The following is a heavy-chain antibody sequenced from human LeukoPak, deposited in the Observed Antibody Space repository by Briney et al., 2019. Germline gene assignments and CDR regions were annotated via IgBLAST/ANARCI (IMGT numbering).Heavy chain of an antibody. CDR2: ISAYNGNT. V-gene: IGHV1-18*01. CDR1: GYTFTSYG. CDR3: ARVIVGATANWFGP. J-gene: IGHJ5*02. Sequence: ASVKVSCKASGYTFTSYGISWVRQAPGQGLEWMGWISAYNGNTNYAQKLQGRVTMTTDTSTSTAYVELRSLRSDDTAVYYCARVIVGATANWFGPWGQGTLVTVSS. D-gene: IGHD1-26*01.